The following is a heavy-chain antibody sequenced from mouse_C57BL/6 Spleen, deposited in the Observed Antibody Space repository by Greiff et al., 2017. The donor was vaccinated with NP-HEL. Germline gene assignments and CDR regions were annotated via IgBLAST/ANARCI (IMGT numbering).Heavy chain of an antibody. CDR1: GYAFSSSW. J-gene: IGHJ3*01. V-gene: IGHV1-82*01. Sequence: VQLQQSGPELVKPGASVKISCKASGYAFSSSWMNWVKQRPGKGLEWIGRIYPGDGDTNYNGKFKGKATLTADKSSSTAYMQRSSLTSEDSAVYFCAITSYDYDFAYWGQGTLVTVSA. CDR3: AITSYDYDFAY. CDR2: IYPGDGDT. D-gene: IGHD2-4*01.